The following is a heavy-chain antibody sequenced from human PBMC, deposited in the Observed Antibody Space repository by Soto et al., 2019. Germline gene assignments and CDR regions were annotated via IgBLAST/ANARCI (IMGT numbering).Heavy chain of an antibody. Sequence: SETLSLTCTVSGGSISSSSYYWGWIRQPPGKGLEWIGSIYYSGSTYYNPSLKSRVTISVDTSKNQFSLKLSSVTAADTAVYYCARHPSDFWSGSPDYWGQGTLVTVSS. CDR1: GGSISSSSYY. V-gene: IGHV4-39*01. CDR2: IYYSGST. J-gene: IGHJ4*02. CDR3: ARHPSDFWSGSPDY. D-gene: IGHD3-3*01.